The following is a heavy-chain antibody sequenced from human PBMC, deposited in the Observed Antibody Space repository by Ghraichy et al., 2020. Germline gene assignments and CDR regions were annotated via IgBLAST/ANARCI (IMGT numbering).Heavy chain of an antibody. CDR3: ARNIIVAPHAFDM. CDR1: GGSVSSGSYY. D-gene: IGHD5-12*01. J-gene: IGHJ3*02. CDR2: VFYSGST. Sequence: SETLSLTCTVSGGSVSSGSYYWTWIRQPPGKGLEWIGYVFYSGSTNYNPSLKSRVTISVDTSKNQFSLRLSSVTAVDTAVYYCARNIIVAPHAFDMWGQGTMVTVSS. V-gene: IGHV4-61*01.